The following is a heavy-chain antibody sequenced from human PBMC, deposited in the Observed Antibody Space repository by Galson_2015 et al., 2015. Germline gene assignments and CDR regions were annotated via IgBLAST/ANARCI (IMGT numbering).Heavy chain of an antibody. D-gene: IGHD6-19*01. V-gene: IGHV5-51*03. CDR2: IYPGDSDT. Sequence: QSGAEVKKPGESLKISCRGSGYRFSTYWIGWVRQMPGKGLEWMGIIYPGDSDTRYSPSFKGQVTISADTSISTAYLQWSSLKASDTARYYCVRSPMQWLAPLVLCSWGQGSLVTVSS. J-gene: IGHJ5*02. CDR1: GYRFSTYW. CDR3: VRSPMQWLAPLVLCS.